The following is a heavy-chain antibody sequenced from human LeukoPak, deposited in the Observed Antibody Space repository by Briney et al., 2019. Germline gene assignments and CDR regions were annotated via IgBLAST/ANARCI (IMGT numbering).Heavy chain of an antibody. D-gene: IGHD1-26*01. Sequence: SETLSLTCAVSGYSISTSYYWGWLRQPPGKGLEWIGSIYHSGSTYCNPSLKSRVTISVDTTKNHFSLKLASVTAADTAVYYCARSFFSGSTHTFEYWGQGALVTVS. CDR3: ARSFFSGSTHTFEY. CDR2: IYHSGST. CDR1: GYSISTSYY. V-gene: IGHV4-38-2*01. J-gene: IGHJ4*02.